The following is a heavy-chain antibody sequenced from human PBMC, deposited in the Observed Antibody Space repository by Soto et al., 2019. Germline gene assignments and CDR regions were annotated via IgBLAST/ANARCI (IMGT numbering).Heavy chain of an antibody. V-gene: IGHV1-8*01. CDR2: MNPNSGNT. CDR3: ARGQNSRWFGEYPPYYMDV. Sequence: ASVKVSCKASGHTFTSYDINWVRQATGQGLEWMGWMNPNSGNTGYAQKFQGRVTMTRNTSISTAYMELSSLRSEDTAVYYCARGQNSRWFGEYPPYYMDVWGKGTTVTAP. J-gene: IGHJ6*03. D-gene: IGHD3-10*01. CDR1: GHTFTSYD.